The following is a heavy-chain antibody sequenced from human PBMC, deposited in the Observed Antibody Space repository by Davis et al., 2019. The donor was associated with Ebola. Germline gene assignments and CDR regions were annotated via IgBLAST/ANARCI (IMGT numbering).Heavy chain of an antibody. CDR2: ISGSGSTYYA. D-gene: IGHD6-19*01. CDR1: GFTFSSYG. Sequence: GESLKISCEASGFTFSSYGMSWVRQAPGKGLEWVSGISGSGSTYYADYADSVKGRFTISRDNSKNTLYLQMNSLRAEDTAVYYCAGGTRSGWHLEYWGQGTLVTVSS. CDR3: AGGTRSGWHLEY. J-gene: IGHJ4*02. V-gene: IGHV3-23*01.